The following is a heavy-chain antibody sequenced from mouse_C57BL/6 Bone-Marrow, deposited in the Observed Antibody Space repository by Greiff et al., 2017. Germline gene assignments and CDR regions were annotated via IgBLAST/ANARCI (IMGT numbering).Heavy chain of an antibody. CDR3: ARRDLLLDY. V-gene: IGHV5-17*01. CDR2: ISSGSSTI. J-gene: IGHJ2*01. CDR1: GFTFSDYG. D-gene: IGHD2-1*01. Sequence: EVKVVESGGGLVKPGGSLKLSCAASGFTFSDYGMHWVRQAPEKGLEWVAYISSGSSTIYYADTVKGRFTISRDNAKNTLFLQMTSLRSEDTAMYYCARRDLLLDYWGQGTTLTVSS.